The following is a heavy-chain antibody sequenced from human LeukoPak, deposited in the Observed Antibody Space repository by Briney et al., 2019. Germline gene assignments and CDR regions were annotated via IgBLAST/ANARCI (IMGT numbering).Heavy chain of an antibody. J-gene: IGHJ6*03. V-gene: IGHV1-2*02. CDR2: INPHIGGT. D-gene: IGHD2-8*01. Sequence: GASVKVSCKASGYTFTYFYMHWVRQAPGQGLEWMGWINPHIGGTSYAQLFQGRVTMTRDTSISTAYMELSGLRSDDTAVYYCARGRAEGYCPNGVCRSYYYYYMDVWGKGTTVTVSS. CDR3: ARGRAEGYCPNGVCRSYYYYYMDV. CDR1: GYTFTYFY.